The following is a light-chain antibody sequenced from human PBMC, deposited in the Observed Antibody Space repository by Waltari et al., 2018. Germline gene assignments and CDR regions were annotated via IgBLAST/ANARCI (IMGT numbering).Light chain of an antibody. V-gene: IGLV3-1*01. CDR2: QDF. CDR3: QSWVGKVV. CDR1: TLGAKF. J-gene: IGLJ2*01. Sequence: YDLTQPPSVSVSPGQTATITCYGDTLGAKFVSWYQQRPGQSPFLVIYQDFKRPSGIPERFSGSNSGNTATLTISGAQAMDEADFYCQSWVGKVVFGGGTKLTV.